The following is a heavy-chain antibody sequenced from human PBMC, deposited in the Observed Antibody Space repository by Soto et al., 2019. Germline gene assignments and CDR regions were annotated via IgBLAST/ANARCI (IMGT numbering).Heavy chain of an antibody. CDR3: ARVGGYYSDYYYGMDV. V-gene: IGHV1-18*01. J-gene: IGHJ6*02. CDR1: GGTFSSYA. CDR2: IIAYYGNT. D-gene: IGHD3-22*01. Sequence: ASVKVSCKASGGTFSSYAISWVRQAPGQGLEWMGWIIAYYGNTNYAQKLQGRVTMTTDTSTSTAYMELRSLRSDDTAVYYCARVGGYYSDYYYGMDVWGQGTTVTVSS.